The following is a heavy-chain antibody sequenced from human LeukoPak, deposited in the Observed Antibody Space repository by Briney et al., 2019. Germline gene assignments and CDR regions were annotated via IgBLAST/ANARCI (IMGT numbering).Heavy chain of an antibody. D-gene: IGHD5-18*01. J-gene: IGHJ4*02. Sequence: VASVKVSCKASGGTFSSYAISWVRQAPGQGLEWMGGIIPIFGTANYAQKFQGRVTITADESTSTAYMELSSLRSEDTAVYYCARELRDTAGGFDYWGQGTLVTVSS. CDR3: ARELRDTAGGFDY. CDR2: IIPIFGTA. CDR1: GGTFSSYA. V-gene: IGHV1-69*13.